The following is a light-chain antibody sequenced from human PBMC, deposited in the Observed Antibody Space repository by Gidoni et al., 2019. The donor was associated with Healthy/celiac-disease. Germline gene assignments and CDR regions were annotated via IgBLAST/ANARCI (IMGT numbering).Light chain of an antibody. J-gene: IGKJ2*01. V-gene: IGKV2-28*01. CDR1: QSLLHSNGYNY. CDR2: LGS. Sequence: EIVMTQSPLSLPVTPGEPASISCRSSQSLLHSNGYNYLDWYLQKPGQSPQLLIYLGSNRASGVPDRFRCSGSGTDFTLKISRVEADDVGVYYCMQALQTPGTFGQGTKLEIK. CDR3: MQALQTPGT.